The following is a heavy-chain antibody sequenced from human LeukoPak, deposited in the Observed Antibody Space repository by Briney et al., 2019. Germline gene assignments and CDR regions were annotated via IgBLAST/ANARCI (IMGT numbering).Heavy chain of an antibody. CDR3: ARHFCSGGACFWFDS. V-gene: IGHV4-59*08. CDR2: MFHTGTT. D-gene: IGHD2-15*01. J-gene: IGHJ5*01. Sequence: SETLSLTCSLSGGSISTYYWSWIRQPPGKGLEYIGYMFHTGTTNYNPSLKSRVTISLDTSKNQISLKLSSVTAAGTAVYYCARHFCSGGACFWFDSWGQGTLVTVSS. CDR1: GGSISTYY.